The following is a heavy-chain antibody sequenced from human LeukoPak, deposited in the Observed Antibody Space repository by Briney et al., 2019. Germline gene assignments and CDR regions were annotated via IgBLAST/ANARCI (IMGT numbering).Heavy chain of an antibody. Sequence: AGGSLRLSCAASGFTFSNAWMSWVRQAPGKGLEWVANINQDGSAQYYVECVKGRFTISRDNAKSSLFLQMDSLGAEDTAVYYCAPLYCSVGSCYSDAFDIWGQGTMVTVSS. D-gene: IGHD2-15*01. CDR3: APLYCSVGSCYSDAFDI. V-gene: IGHV3-7*01. CDR1: GFTFSNAW. J-gene: IGHJ3*02. CDR2: INQDGSAQ.